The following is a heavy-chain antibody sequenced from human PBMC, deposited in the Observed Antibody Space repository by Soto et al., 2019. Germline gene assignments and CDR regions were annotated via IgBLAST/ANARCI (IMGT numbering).Heavy chain of an antibody. CDR3: ARGPRYCSTTTCFSGVTWFDP. J-gene: IGHJ5*02. CDR1: GYTFTSYG. Sequence: ASVKVSCKASGYTFTSYGISWVRQAPGQGLEWMGWISSYNGNTNYAQKVQGRVTLTTDTSTSTTYMELRSLRSDDTAVYYCARGPRYCSTTTCFSGVTWFDPWGQGTLVTV. V-gene: IGHV1-18*04. CDR2: ISSYNGNT. D-gene: IGHD2-2*01.